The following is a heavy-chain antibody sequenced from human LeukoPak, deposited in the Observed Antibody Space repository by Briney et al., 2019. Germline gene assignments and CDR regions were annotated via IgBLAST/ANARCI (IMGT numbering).Heavy chain of an antibody. Sequence: PGGSLRLSCAASGFTVSSNYMSWVRQAPGKGLEWVSVIYSGGSTYYADSVKGRFTISRDNSKNTLYLQMNSLRAEDTAVYYCARTRRDGYNFSEFDYWGQGTLVTVSS. CDR2: IYSGGST. CDR3: ARTRRDGYNFSEFDY. V-gene: IGHV3-66*01. J-gene: IGHJ4*02. CDR1: GFTVSSNY. D-gene: IGHD5-24*01.